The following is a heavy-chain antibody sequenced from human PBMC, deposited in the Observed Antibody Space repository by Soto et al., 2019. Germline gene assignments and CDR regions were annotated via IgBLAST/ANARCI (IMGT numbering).Heavy chain of an antibody. CDR3: ARDGGAPGATGPYYFDY. V-gene: IGHV3-30-3*01. Sequence: QVQLVESGGGVVQPGRSLRLSCAASGFTFSSYAMHWVRQAPGKGLEWVAVISYDGSNKYYADSVKGRFTISRDNSKNXQYLKMNSLRAEDTAVYYCARDGGAPGATGPYYFDYWGQGTLVTVSS. J-gene: IGHJ4*02. CDR2: ISYDGSNK. CDR1: GFTFSSYA. D-gene: IGHD2-15*01.